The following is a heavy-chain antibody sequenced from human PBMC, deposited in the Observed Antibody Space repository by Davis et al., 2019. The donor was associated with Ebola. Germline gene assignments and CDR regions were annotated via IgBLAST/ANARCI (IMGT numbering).Heavy chain of an antibody. D-gene: IGHD4-17*01. Sequence: PSETLSLTCTVSARSLPSISYYWGWIRQPPGKGLEWIGSIYYSGSTYYNPSLKSRVTISVDTSKNQFSLKLSFVTAADTAVYYCARLPVPVTRGAVYWGKGTLVTVSS. CDR2: IYYSGST. V-gene: IGHV4-39*01. CDR1: ARSLPSISYY. J-gene: IGHJ4*02. CDR3: ARLPVPVTRGAVY.